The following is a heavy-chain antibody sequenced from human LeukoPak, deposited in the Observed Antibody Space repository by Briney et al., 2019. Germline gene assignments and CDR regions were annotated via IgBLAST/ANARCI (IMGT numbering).Heavy chain of an antibody. D-gene: IGHD2-8*01. CDR2: IHSSGRT. CDR1: GGSFSNYY. CDR3: ARDRCEGYCTSFDS. V-gene: IGHV4-4*07. J-gene: IGHJ5*01. Sequence: TSETLSLTCTVSGGSFSNYYWSWIRQPAGKGLEWIGRIHSSGRTNYNPSLESRVTISVNKSKNQFFLRLSAVIAADSAGYFCARDRCEGYCTSFDSWGQGTLVTVSS.